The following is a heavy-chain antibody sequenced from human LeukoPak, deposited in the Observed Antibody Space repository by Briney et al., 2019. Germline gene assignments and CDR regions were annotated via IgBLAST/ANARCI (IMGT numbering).Heavy chain of an antibody. CDR1: GGSISSSSYY. Sequence: SETLSLTCTVSGGSISSSSYYWGWIRQPPGKGLEWIGSIYYSGSTYYNPSLKSRVTISVDTSKNQFSLKLSSVTAADTAVYYCASIYCSGGSCYFDYWGQGTLVTVSS. J-gene: IGHJ4*02. CDR2: IYYSGST. D-gene: IGHD2-15*01. V-gene: IGHV4-39*07. CDR3: ASIYCSGGSCYFDY.